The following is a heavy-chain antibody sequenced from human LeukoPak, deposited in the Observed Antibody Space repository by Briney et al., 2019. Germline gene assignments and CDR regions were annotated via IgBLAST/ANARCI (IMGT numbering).Heavy chain of an antibody. V-gene: IGHV4-30-4*08. CDR1: GGSICSGDYY. CDR3: ARADAYCSSTSCYGQNWFDP. Sequence: SETLSLTCTVSGGSICSGDYYWSWIRQPPGRGLEWIGYIYYSGSTYYNPSLKRRVTLSVDTSENPFSLKLSSVTAADTAVYYCARADAYCSSTSCYGQNWFDPWGQGTLVTPSS. D-gene: IGHD2-2*01. J-gene: IGHJ5*02. CDR2: IYYSGST.